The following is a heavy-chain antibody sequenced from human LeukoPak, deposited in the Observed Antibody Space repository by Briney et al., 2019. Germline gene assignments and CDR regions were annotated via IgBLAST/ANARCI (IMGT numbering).Heavy chain of an antibody. CDR1: GGSFSGYY. J-gene: IGHJ4*02. CDR3: ARGRRLYSGSYHACFGY. V-gene: IGHV4-34*01. CDR2: INHSGST. D-gene: IGHD1-26*01. Sequence: RPSETLSLTCAVYGGSFSGYYWSWIRQPPGKWLEWIGEINHSGSTNYNPSLKSRVTISVDTSKNQFSLKLSSVTAADTAVYYCARGRRLYSGSYHACFGYWGQGTLVTVSS.